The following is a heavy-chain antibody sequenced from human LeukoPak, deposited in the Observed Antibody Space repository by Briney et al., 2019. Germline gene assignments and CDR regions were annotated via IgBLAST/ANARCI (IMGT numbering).Heavy chain of an antibody. CDR1: GVIFSSYS. CDR3: ARDTHYSFDY. J-gene: IGHJ4*02. CDR2: ISISSGTI. Sequence: GGSLRLSCAASGVIFSSYSMNWVRQAPGKGREWVSYISISSGTISYADSVRGRFTISSDNAKNSLYLQMNSLRAEDTAVYYCARDTHYSFDYWGQGTLVIVSS. D-gene: IGHD2-21*01. V-gene: IGHV3-48*01.